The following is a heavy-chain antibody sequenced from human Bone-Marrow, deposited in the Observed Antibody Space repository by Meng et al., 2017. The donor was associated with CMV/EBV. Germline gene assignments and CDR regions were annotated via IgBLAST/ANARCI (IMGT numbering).Heavy chain of an antibody. Sequence: GGSLRLSCAASGFTFSSYAMHWVRQAPGKGLEWVAVISYDGSNKYYADSVKGRFTISRDNSKNTLYLQMNSLRAEDTAVYYCASERTYRSPYYYYYGMDVWGQGTTVTVSS. D-gene: IGHD1-1*01. CDR3: ASERTYRSPYYYYYGMDV. CDR2: ISYDGSNK. CDR1: GFTFSSYA. V-gene: IGHV3-30-3*01. J-gene: IGHJ6*02.